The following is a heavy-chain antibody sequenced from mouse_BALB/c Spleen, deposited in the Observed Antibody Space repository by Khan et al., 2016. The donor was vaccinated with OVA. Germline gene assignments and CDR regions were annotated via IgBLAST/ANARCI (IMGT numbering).Heavy chain of an antibody. D-gene: IGHD2-14*01. V-gene: IGHV1-26*01. CDR3: ARGYDFFAY. CDR2: VNPNTGNT. Sequence: EVQLQQSGPDLVKPGASVKMSCKASGYSFTGYYMNWVKQSHGKSLECIGRVNPNTGNTNYNQKFKGKAILIVDTSSSTAYMELRSLTSEDSAVYYCARGYDFFAYWCQGTLVTVSA. CDR1: GYSFTGYY. J-gene: IGHJ3*01.